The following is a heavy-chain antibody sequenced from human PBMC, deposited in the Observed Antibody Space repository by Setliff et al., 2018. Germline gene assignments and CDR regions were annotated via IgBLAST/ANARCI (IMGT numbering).Heavy chain of an antibody. CDR3: ARDKRQYNFWSGYYGSWGNYFDY. CDR2: IYYSGSP. V-gene: IGHV4-39*07. CDR1: GGSISSSSYY. J-gene: IGHJ4*02. Sequence: SETLSLTCTVSGGSISSSSYYWGWIRQPPGKGLEWIGSIYYSGSPYYNPSLKSRVTISVDTSKNQFSLKLSSVTAADTAVYYCARDKRQYNFWSGYYGSWGNYFDYWGQGTLVTVS. D-gene: IGHD3-3*01.